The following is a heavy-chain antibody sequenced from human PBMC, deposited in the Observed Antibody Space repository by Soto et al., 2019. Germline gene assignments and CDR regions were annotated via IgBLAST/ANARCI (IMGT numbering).Heavy chain of an antibody. CDR3: AREKKGQYYVLWCGCQDCCYMDV. D-gene: IGHD3-3*01. J-gene: IGHJ6*03. Sequence: EVQLVESGGGLVQPGGSLRLSCAASGFTVSSNYMSWVRQAPGKGLEWVSVIYSGGSTYYADSVKGRFTITRDNSKNTLYLQMNSLRDEDTAVYYCAREKKGQYYVLWCGCQDCCYMDVRGPGTTVTVSS. CDR2: IYSGGST. CDR1: GFTVSSNY. V-gene: IGHV3-66*01.